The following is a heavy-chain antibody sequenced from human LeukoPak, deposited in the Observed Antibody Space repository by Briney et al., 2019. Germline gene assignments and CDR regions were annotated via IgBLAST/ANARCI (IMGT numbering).Heavy chain of an antibody. CDR2: IWYDGSNK. J-gene: IGHJ4*02. CDR3: ANNSDY. Sequence: GGSLRLSCAASGFTFSNYGMHWVRQAPGKGLEWVAVIWYDGSNKYYADSVKGRFTISRDNSKNMLYLQMNSLRAEDTVVYYCANNSDYWGQGTLVTVSS. CDR1: GFTFSNYG. V-gene: IGHV3-33*06.